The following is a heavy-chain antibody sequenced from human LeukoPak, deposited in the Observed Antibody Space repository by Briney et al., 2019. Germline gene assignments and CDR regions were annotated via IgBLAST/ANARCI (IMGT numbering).Heavy chain of an antibody. CDR1: GGSISSSSYY. D-gene: IGHD3-10*01. Sequence: SETLSLTCTVSGGSISSSSYYWGWIRQPPGKGLEWIGSMYSGSTYYNPSLKSRVTISTDTSKNQFSLKLSSVTAADTAVYYCARDLGGWFGDYFDYWGQGTLVTVSS. CDR3: ARDLGGWFGDYFDY. J-gene: IGHJ4*02. V-gene: IGHV4-39*02. CDR2: MYSGST.